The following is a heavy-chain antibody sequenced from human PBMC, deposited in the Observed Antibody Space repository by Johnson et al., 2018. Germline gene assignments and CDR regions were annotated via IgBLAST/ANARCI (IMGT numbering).Heavy chain of an antibody. CDR3: AKDHFRGAYFQH. D-gene: IGHD3-10*01. J-gene: IGHJ1*01. CDR2: ISSSSSYI. Sequence: EVQLLEAGGGLVKPGGSLRLSCAASGFTFSSYSINWVRQAPGKGLEWVSSISSSSSYIYYADSVKGRFTISRDNAKNSLYLQMNSLRAEDTAGYYCAKDHFRGAYFQHWGQGTLVTVSS. CDR1: GFTFSSYS. V-gene: IGHV3-21*04.